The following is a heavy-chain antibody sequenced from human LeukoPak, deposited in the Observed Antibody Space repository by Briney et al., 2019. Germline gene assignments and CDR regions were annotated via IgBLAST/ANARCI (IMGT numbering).Heavy chain of an antibody. Sequence: GGSLRLSCTASGFTFSGYSMNWIRQAPGKGLEWVSSFCTRSTSIYHAGSVKGRFAISRDNAKNSLYLQMNSLRAEGTALYYCAREVSEGFDFWGQGTLVTVSS. CDR2: FCTRSTSI. V-gene: IGHV3-21*01. CDR1: GFTFSGYS. J-gene: IGHJ4*02. CDR3: AREVSEGFDF. D-gene: IGHD3-22*01.